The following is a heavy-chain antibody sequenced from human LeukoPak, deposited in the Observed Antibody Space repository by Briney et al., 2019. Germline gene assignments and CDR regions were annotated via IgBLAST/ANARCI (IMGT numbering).Heavy chain of an antibody. CDR2: INPNSGGT. CDR3: ARVRRDSSGYYP. V-gene: IGHV1-2*02. Sequence: ASVKVSCKASGYTFTGYYMHWVRQAPGQGLEWMGWINPNSGGTNYAQKFQGRVTMTRDTSISTAYMEPSRLRSDDTAVYYCARVRRDSSGYYPWGQGTLVTVSS. CDR1: GYTFTGYY. D-gene: IGHD3-22*01. J-gene: IGHJ5*02.